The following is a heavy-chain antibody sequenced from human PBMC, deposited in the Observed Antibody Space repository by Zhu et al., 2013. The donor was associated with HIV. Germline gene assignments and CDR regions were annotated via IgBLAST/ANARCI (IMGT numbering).Heavy chain of an antibody. CDR1: GYTFTGYY. V-gene: IGHV1-2*02. J-gene: IGHJ5*02. CDR2: INPDSGDT. CDR3: ARDSYGSGSYYGGNWFDP. D-gene: IGHD3-10*01. Sequence: QVQLVQSGAEVKKPGASVKVSCEASGYTFTGYYMHWVRQAPGQGLEWMGWINPDSGDTNYAQKFQGRVTMTGDTSISTAYMELSRLTSDDTAVYYCARDSYGSGSYYGGNWFDPWGQGTLVTVSS.